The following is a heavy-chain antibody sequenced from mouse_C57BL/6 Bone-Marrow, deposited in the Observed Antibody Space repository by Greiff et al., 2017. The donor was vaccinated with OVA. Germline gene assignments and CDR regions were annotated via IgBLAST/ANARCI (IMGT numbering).Heavy chain of an antibody. CDR2: ISSGGSYT. D-gene: IGHD2-1*01. CDR3: ARGVYYGNYWYFDV. CDR1: GFNFSSYG. J-gene: IGHJ1*03. V-gene: IGHV5-6*01. Sequence: EVNVVESGGDLVKPGGSLKLSCAASGFNFSSYGMGGVRQTPDKRLEWVATISSGGSYTYYPDSVKGRFTISRDNAKNTLYLQMSSLKSEDTAMYYCARGVYYGNYWYFDVWGTGTTVTVSS.